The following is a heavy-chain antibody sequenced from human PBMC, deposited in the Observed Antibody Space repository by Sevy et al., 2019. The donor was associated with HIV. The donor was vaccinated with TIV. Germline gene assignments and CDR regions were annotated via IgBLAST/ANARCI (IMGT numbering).Heavy chain of an antibody. D-gene: IGHD3-16*01. CDR2: IYHSGST. V-gene: IGHV4-4*01. CDR3: ARLAGGVDSGFQH. CDR1: DGSISSSNW. Sequence: GSLRLSCAVSDGSISSSNWWSWVRQPPGKGLEWIGEIYHSGSTNRNPSLKRRVTISIDKSKNQFSLKLSSVTAADTAVYFCARLAGGVDSGFQHWGQGTLVTVSS. J-gene: IGHJ1*01.